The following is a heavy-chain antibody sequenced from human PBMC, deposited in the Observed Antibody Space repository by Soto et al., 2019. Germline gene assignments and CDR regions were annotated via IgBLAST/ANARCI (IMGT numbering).Heavy chain of an antibody. CDR2: IYHSGST. CDR3: ARSRGSGRGLFDY. J-gene: IGHJ4*02. Sequence: SETLSLTCAVSGGSISSGGYSWSWIRQPPGKGLEWIGYIYHSGSTYYNPSLKSRVTISVDRSKDQFSLKLSSVTAADTAVYYCARSRGSGRGLFDYWGQGTLVTVSS. V-gene: IGHV4-30-2*01. CDR1: GGSISSGGYS. D-gene: IGHD3-10*01.